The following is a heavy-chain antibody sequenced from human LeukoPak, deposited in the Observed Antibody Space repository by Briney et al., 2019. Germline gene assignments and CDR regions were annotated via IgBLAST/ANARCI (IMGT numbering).Heavy chain of an antibody. CDR1: GLTFRTTW. Sequence: GGSLRLSCATSGLTFRTTWMHWVRQAPGKGLMWVSRMNGEGTTIDYADPVKGRFTVSRDYAKNTLFLQMNNLRTEDTALYFCATARNFRFEYWGQGSLVIVSA. J-gene: IGHJ4*02. CDR2: MNGEGTTI. V-gene: IGHV3-74*01. D-gene: IGHD1-7*01. CDR3: ATARNFRFEY.